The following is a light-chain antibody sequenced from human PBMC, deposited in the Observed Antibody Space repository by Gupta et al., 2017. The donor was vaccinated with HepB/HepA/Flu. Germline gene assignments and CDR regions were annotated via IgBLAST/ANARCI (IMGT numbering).Light chain of an antibody. J-gene: IGLJ2*01. CDR3: CSYAGSYTVV. CDR2: DVS. CDR1: SSDVGGYNY. V-gene: IGLV2-11*01. Sequence: QSALTQPRSVSGSPGQSVTISCTGTSSDVGGYNYVSWYQQHPGKAPKLMMYDVSKRPSGVPDRFSGSKSGTTASLTISGLQAEDEAEYYCCSYAGSYTVVVGGGTKMTVL.